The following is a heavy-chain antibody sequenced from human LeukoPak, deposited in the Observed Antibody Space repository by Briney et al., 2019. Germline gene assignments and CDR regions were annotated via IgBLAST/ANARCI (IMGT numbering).Heavy chain of an antibody. Sequence: SETLSLTCTVSGGSISSYYWSWIRQPPGKGLEWIGYIYYSGSTNYNPSLKSRVTISVDTSKNQFSLKLSSVTAADTAVYYCASGSIFGVVIAPFDYWGQGTLVTVSS. CDR3: ASGSIFGVVIAPFDY. J-gene: IGHJ4*02. CDR1: GGSISSYY. V-gene: IGHV4-59*12. CDR2: IYYSGST. D-gene: IGHD3-3*01.